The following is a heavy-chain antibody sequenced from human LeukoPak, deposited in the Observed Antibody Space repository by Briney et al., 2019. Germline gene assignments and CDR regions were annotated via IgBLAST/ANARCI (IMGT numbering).Heavy chain of an antibody. CDR1: GGSISSSSYY. CDR3: ARVRRPYYDILTGETYFDY. J-gene: IGHJ4*02. D-gene: IGHD3-9*01. V-gene: IGHV4-39*01. Sequence: SETLSLTCTVSGGSISSSSYYWGWIRQPPGKGLEWIGSIYYSGSTYYNPSLKSRVTISVDTSKNQFSLKLSSVTAADTAVYYCARVRRPYYDILTGETYFDYWAREPWSPSPQ. CDR2: IYYSGST.